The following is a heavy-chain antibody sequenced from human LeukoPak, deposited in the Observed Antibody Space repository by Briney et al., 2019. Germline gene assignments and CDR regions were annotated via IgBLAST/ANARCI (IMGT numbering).Heavy chain of an antibody. D-gene: IGHD4-23*01. CDR2: IYPGDSDT. V-gene: IGHV5-51*01. Sequence: GESLKISCQGSGSSFNTYWIGWVRQMPGKGLEWMGIIYPGDSDTRYSPSFQGQVTMSADKPISTAYLQWSSLKASDTAMYYCARLNSSVFDHWGQGTLVTVSS. J-gene: IGHJ4*02. CDR1: GSSFNTYW. CDR3: ARLNSSVFDH.